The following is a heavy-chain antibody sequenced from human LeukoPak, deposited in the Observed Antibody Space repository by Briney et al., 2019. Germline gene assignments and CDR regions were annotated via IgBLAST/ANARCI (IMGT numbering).Heavy chain of an antibody. J-gene: IGHJ4*02. CDR2: LYYSGSGRT. D-gene: IGHD3-22*01. Sequence: SETLSLTCTVSGGSISSYYWSWIRQPPGKGLEWIGYLYYSGSGRTNYNPSLKSRVTLSVDTSKNQFSLKLNSVTAADTAVYYCARSGNSYYYDSSGYLDYWGQGTLVTVSS. CDR1: GGSISSYY. CDR3: ARSGNSYYYDSSGYLDY. V-gene: IGHV4-59*08.